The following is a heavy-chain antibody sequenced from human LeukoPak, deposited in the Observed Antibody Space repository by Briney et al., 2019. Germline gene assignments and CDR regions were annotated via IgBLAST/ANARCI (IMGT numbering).Heavy chain of an antibody. D-gene: IGHD2-2*01. CDR3: ARDNAPAGGGLDY. V-gene: IGHV3-53*01. Sequence: GGSLRLSCAASGFTVSSNHMTWVRQAPGKGLVWVSEIYTGGLTSYADSVTGRFTISRDNSKNTVYLQMNSLGVEDTARYYCARDNAPAGGGLDYWGQGTLVTVAS. CDR2: IYTGGLT. CDR1: GFTVSSNH. J-gene: IGHJ4*02.